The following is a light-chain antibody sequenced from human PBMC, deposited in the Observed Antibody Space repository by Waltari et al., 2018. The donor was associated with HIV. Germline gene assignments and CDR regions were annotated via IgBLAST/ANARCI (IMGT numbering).Light chain of an antibody. CDR2: KAS. Sequence: IPMTQSPSLLSASVGDRVALTCRASQNVDSWLAWYQQRPGRAPKLLTYKASTLEYGVPARFSGSGSGTNFTLTSNSLHPDDFATYYCQQYNSDFYTFGLGTRLDLK. V-gene: IGKV1-5*03. CDR1: QNVDSW. CDR3: QQYNSDFYT. J-gene: IGKJ2*01.